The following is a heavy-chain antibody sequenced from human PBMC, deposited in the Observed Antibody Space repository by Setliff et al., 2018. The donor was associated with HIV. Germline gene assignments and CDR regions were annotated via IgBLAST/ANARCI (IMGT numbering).Heavy chain of an antibody. CDR3: ARLDCSSSSGFVDY. D-gene: IGHD2-2*01. J-gene: IGHJ4*02. V-gene: IGHV4-4*09. CDR1: GGSVSDTSYY. Sequence: PSETLSLTCTVSGGSVSDTSYYWGWIRQPPGKGLEWIGYIYTSGSTSYNPSLRSRVTISLDTSKNQFSLKLSSVTAADTAVYYCARLDCSSSSGFVDYWGQGTLVTVSS. CDR2: IYTSGST.